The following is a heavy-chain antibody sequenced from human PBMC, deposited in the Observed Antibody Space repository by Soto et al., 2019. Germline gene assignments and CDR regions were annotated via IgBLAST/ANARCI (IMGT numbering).Heavy chain of an antibody. CDR3: ARLKTTTVWYSGLNY. Sequence: PGESLKISCMGSGYSFTIYWIGWVRQMPGKGLEWMGIIYPGDSDTRYSPSFQGQVTISADKSISTAYLQWSSLKASDTAMYYCARLKTTTVWYSGLNYWGQGTLVTVSS. J-gene: IGHJ4*02. D-gene: IGHD3-16*01. CDR1: GYSFTIYW. V-gene: IGHV5-51*01. CDR2: IYPGDSDT.